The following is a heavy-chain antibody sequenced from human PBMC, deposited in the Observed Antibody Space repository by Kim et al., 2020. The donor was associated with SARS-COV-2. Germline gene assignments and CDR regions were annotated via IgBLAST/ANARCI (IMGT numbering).Heavy chain of an antibody. V-gene: IGHV4-61*02. CDR3: ARAGLLGMDV. Sequence: SETLSLTCTVSGGSISSGSYYWSWIRQPAGKGLEWIGRIYTSGSTNYNPSLKTRVTISVDTSKNQFSLKLSSVTAADTAVYYCARAGLLGMDVWGQGTTVTVSS. D-gene: IGHD2-15*01. CDR2: IYTSGST. J-gene: IGHJ6*02. CDR1: GGSISSGSYY.